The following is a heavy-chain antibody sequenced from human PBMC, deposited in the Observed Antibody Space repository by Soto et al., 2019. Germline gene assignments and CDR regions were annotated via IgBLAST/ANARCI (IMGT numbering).Heavy chain of an antibody. CDR2: ISYDGSNK. J-gene: IGHJ6*02. CDR1: GFTFSSYA. V-gene: IGHV3-30-3*01. Sequence: QVQLVESGGGVVQPGRSLRLSCAASGFTFSSYAMHWVRQAPGKGLEWVAVISYDGSNKYYADSVKGRFTISRDNSKNTLYLQMNSLRAEDTAVYYCAREEDSSGYFYYYGMDVWGQGTTVTVSS. D-gene: IGHD3-22*01. CDR3: AREEDSSGYFYYYGMDV.